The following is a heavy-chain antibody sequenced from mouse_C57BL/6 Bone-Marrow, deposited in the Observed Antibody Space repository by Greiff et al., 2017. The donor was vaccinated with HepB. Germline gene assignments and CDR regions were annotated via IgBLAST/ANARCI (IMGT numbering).Heavy chain of an antibody. D-gene: IGHD2-5*01. J-gene: IGHJ2*01. CDR2: IDPSDSET. CDR1: GYTFTSYW. Sequence: QVQLQQSGAELVRPGSSVKLSCKASGYTFTSYWMHWVKQRPIQGLEWIGNIDPSDSETHYNQKFKDKATLTVDKSSSTAYMQLSSLTSEDSAVYYCARGYSNALGYWGQGTTLTVSS. V-gene: IGHV1-52*01. CDR3: ARGYSNALGY.